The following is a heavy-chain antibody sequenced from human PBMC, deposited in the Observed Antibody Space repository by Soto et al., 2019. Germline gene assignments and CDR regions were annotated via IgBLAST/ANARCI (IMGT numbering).Heavy chain of an antibody. CDR2: MYYSGST. CDR1: GGSISSGGYY. CDR3: ARASCGGDFYRFDY. J-gene: IGHJ4*02. D-gene: IGHD2-21*02. Sequence: QVQLQESGPGLVKPSQTLSLTCTVSGGSISSGGYYWSWIRQHPGKGLEWIGYMYYSGSTYYYTSLVRRVTMSLVTAKNQFSLKLSSVTAADTAVYYCARASCGGDFYRFDYWGQGTLVTVSS. V-gene: IGHV4-31*03.